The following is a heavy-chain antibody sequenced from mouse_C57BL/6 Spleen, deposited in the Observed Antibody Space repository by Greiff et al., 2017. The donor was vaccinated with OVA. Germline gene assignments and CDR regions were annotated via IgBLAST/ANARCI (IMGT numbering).Heavy chain of an antibody. CDR3: ARHEEWALYDGYYYDY. CDR1: GYTFTEYT. J-gene: IGHJ2*01. V-gene: IGHV1-62-2*01. D-gene: IGHD2-3*01. CDR2: FYPGSGSI. Sequence: QVQLKQSGAELVKPGASVKLSCKASGYTFTEYTIHWVKQRSGQGLEWIGWFYPGSGSIKYNEKFKDKATLTADKSSSTVYMELSRLTSEDSAVYFCARHEEWALYDGYYYDYWGQGTTLTVSS.